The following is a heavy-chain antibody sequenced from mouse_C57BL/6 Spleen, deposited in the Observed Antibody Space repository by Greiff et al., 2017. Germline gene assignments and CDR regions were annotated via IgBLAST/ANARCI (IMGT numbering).Heavy chain of an antibody. Sequence: EVQLQESGPGMVKPSQSLSLTCTVTGYSITSGYDWHWIRHFPGNKLEWMGYISYSGSTNYNPSLKSRISITHDTSKNHFFLKLNSVTTEDTATYYCARGDGNYFDYWGQGTTLTVSS. D-gene: IGHD2-1*01. CDR3: ARGDGNYFDY. CDR1: GYSITSGYD. CDR2: ISYSGST. J-gene: IGHJ2*01. V-gene: IGHV3-1*01.